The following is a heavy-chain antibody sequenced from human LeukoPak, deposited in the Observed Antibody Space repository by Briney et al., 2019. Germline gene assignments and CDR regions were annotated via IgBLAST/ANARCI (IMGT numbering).Heavy chain of an antibody. CDR2: ISSSGSTI. D-gene: IGHD6-6*01. V-gene: IGHV3-11*04. J-gene: IGHJ4*02. Sequence: PGGSLRLSCAASGFTFSDYYMSWIRQAPGKGLEWVSYISSSGSTIYYADSVKGRFTISRDNAKNSLYLQMNSLRAEDTAVYYCAREALRKYSSSWRGGDYFDYWGQGTLVTVSS. CDR1: GFTFSDYY. CDR3: AREALRKYSSSWRGGDYFDY.